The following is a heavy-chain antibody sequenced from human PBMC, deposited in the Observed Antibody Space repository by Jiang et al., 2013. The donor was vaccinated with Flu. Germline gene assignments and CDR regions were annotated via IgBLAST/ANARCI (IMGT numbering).Heavy chain of an antibody. J-gene: IGHJ3*02. D-gene: IGHD3-22*01. Sequence: KPTQTLTLTCTFSGFSLSTSGMRVSWIRQPPGKALEWLAHIDWDDDKFYSTSLKTRLTISKDTSKNQVVLTMTNMDPVDTATYYCARLYYYDSSGYYYDDAFDIWGQGTMVTVSS. CDR3: ARLYYYDSSGYYYDDAFDI. CDR2: IDWDDDK. CDR1: GFSLSTSGMR. V-gene: IGHV2-70*04.